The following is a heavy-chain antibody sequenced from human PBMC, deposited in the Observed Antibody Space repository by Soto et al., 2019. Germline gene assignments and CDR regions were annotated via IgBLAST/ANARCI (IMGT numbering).Heavy chain of an antibody. CDR2: ISGSGGST. D-gene: IGHD3-9*01. Sequence: GGSLRLSCAASGFTFSSYAMSWVRQAPGKGLEWVSAISGSGGSTYYADSVKGRFTISRDNSKNTLYLQMNSLRAEDTAVYYCAKVMSRINYDILTGYYNDYYYYYMDVWGKGTTVTVSS. CDR1: GFTFSSYA. CDR3: AKVMSRINYDILTGYYNDYYYYYMDV. J-gene: IGHJ6*03. V-gene: IGHV3-23*01.